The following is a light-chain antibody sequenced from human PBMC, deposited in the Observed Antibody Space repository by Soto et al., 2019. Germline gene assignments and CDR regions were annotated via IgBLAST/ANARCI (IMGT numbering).Light chain of an antibody. V-gene: IGLV2-8*01. CDR2: GVT. J-gene: IGLJ3*02. Sequence: QSALAQPPSASGSPGQSVTISCTGSGSDIGAYNFVSWYQQHPGKAPKLMIFGVTERPSGVPDRFSGSKSGNTASLTGSGLQADDEAVYYCYSYAGRNIWVFGGGTKLTVL. CDR1: GSDIGAYNF. CDR3: YSYAGRNIWV.